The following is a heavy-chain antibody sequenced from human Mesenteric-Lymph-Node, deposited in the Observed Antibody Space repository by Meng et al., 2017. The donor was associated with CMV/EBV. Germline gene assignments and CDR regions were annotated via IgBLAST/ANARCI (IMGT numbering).Heavy chain of an antibody. CDR1: GFTFTSYG. CDR3: AEDEFGGYCTNGVCSGRYYYYGMDV. D-gene: IGHD2-8*01. V-gene: IGHV3-30*02. CDR2: IWYDGSNK. Sequence: GESLKISCAASGFTFTSYGIHWVRQAPGKGLEWVAFIWYDGSNKYYADSVKGRFTSSRDNSKNTLYLQMNSLRAEDTAVYYCAEDEFGGYCTNGVCSGRYYYYGMDVWGQGTTVTVSS. J-gene: IGHJ6*02.